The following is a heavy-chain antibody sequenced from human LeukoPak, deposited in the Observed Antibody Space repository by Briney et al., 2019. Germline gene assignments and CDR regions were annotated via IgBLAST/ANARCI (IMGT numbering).Heavy chain of an antibody. D-gene: IGHD6-13*01. Sequence: SETLSLTCTVSGGSISSSSYYWGWIRQPPGKGLEWIGSIYYSGSTNYNPSLKSRVTISVDTSKNQFSLKLSSVTAADTAVYYCARAPMRRAAADYWGQGTLVTVSS. V-gene: IGHV4-39*07. J-gene: IGHJ4*02. CDR2: IYYSGST. CDR1: GGSISSSSYY. CDR3: ARAPMRRAAADY.